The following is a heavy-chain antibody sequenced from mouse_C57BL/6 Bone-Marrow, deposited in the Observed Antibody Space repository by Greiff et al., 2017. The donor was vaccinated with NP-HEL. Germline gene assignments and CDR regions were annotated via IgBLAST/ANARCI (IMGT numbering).Heavy chain of an antibody. V-gene: IGHV5-4*01. CDR2: ISDGGSYT. CDR3: ARDQGWLSLTTNFDY. J-gene: IGHJ2*01. D-gene: IGHD2-1*01. Sequence: EVQLVESGGGLVKPGGSLKLSCAASGFTFSSYAMSWVRQTPEKRLEWVATISDGGSYTYYPDNVKGRFTISRDNAKNNLYLQMSHLKSEDTAMYYCARDQGWLSLTTNFDYWGQGTTLTVSS. CDR1: GFTFSSYA.